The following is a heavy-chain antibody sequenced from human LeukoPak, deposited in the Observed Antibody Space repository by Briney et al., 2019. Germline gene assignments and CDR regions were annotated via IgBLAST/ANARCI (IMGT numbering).Heavy chain of an antibody. CDR3: ARGVRYYDNTGYYSGVYFDY. V-gene: IGHV4-39*07. D-gene: IGHD3-22*01. CDR1: GGSISSSSYY. Sequence: SETLSLTCTVSGGSISSSSYYWGWIRQPPGKGLEWIGSIYYSGSTYYNPSLKSRVTISVDTSKNQFSLKLSSVTAADTAVYYCARGVRYYDNTGYYSGVYFDYWGQGTLVTVSS. J-gene: IGHJ4*02. CDR2: IYYSGST.